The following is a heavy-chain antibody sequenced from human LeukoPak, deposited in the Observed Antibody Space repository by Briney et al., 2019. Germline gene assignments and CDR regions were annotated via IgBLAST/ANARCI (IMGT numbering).Heavy chain of an antibody. CDR3: ARDPIAVPGTCDQ. J-gene: IGHJ4*02. D-gene: IGHD6-19*01. CDR2: FSGGST. Sequence: GGSLRLSCAASGFTFSNYAMSWVRQAPGKGLEWVSAFSGGSTFYADSVKGRFTISRDNSKNTLYLQMNALRAEDTAIYYCARDPIAVPGTCDQWGQGILVTVSS. CDR1: GFTFSNYA. V-gene: IGHV3-23*01.